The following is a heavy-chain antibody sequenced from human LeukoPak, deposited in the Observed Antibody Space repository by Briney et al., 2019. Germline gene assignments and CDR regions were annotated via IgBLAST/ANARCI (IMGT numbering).Heavy chain of an antibody. Sequence: GGSLTLSCAASGFTFSSYSMNWIRQAPGKGLEWVSVIYSGGSTYYAASVKGRFTISRDNAKNSLYLQMNSLRAEDTAVYYCARDAYYDFWSGYYADNYYGMDVWGQGTTVTVSS. CDR2: IYSGGST. CDR3: ARDAYYDFWSGYYADNYYGMDV. V-gene: IGHV3-66*01. J-gene: IGHJ6*02. D-gene: IGHD3-3*01. CDR1: GFTFSSYS.